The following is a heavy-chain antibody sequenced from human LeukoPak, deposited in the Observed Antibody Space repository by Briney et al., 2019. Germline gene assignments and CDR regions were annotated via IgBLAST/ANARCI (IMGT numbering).Heavy chain of an antibody. V-gene: IGHV1-18*01. CDR3: ARDHGPIVVVPAAITGGTAYNWFDP. D-gene: IGHD2-2*02. Sequence: ASVKVSCKASGYTFTSYGISWVRQAPGQGLEWMGWISAYNGNTNYAQKLQGRVTMTTDTSTSTAYMELRSLRSDDTAVYYCARDHGPIVVVPAAITGGTAYNWFDPRGQGTLVTVSS. CDR1: GYTFTSYG. CDR2: ISAYNGNT. J-gene: IGHJ5*02.